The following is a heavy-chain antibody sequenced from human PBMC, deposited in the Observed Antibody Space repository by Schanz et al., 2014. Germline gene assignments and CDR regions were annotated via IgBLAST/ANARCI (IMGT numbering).Heavy chain of an antibody. CDR3: ATMWGYGAATACQILEVLHA. D-gene: IGHD3-10*01. V-gene: IGHV1-46*01. J-gene: IGHJ3*01. CDR2: INLRGGST. CDR1: GYTLSAYS. Sequence: QVQLVQSGTQVKKPGASVKVSCKASGYTLSAYSLHWVRQAPGQGLEWMGIINLRGGSTNNAQKFQGRRTMTRDRSTSTVSMELSRQRSEDRAVYYCATMWGYGAATACQILEVLHAWGQGTMVTVSS.